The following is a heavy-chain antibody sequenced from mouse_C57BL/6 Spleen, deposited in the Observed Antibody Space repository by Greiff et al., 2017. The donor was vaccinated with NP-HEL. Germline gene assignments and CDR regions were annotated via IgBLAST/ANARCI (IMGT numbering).Heavy chain of an antibody. Sequence: EVMLVESGGDLVKPGGSLKLSCAASGFTFSSYGMSWVRQTPDKRLEWVATISSGGSYTYYPDSVKGRFTISRDNAKNTLYLQMSSLKSEDTAMYYCARQEGSSGQDWFAYWGQGTLVTVSA. D-gene: IGHD3-2*02. V-gene: IGHV5-6*01. CDR1: GFTFSSYG. J-gene: IGHJ3*01. CDR2: ISSGGSYT. CDR3: ARQEGSSGQDWFAY.